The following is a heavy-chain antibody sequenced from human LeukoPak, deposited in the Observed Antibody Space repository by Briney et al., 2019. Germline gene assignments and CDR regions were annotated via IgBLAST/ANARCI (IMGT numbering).Heavy chain of an antibody. V-gene: IGHV3-48*03. Sequence: AGGSLRLSCAASGFTFSGYEMNWVRQAPGKGLEWVSYISISATTMYYADSVKGRFTISRDNSKTSLYLQMSSLRAEDTAVYYCARGPSIAARYDAFDIWGQGTMVTVSS. CDR2: ISISATTM. J-gene: IGHJ3*02. D-gene: IGHD6-6*01. CDR3: ARGPSIAARYDAFDI. CDR1: GFTFSGYE.